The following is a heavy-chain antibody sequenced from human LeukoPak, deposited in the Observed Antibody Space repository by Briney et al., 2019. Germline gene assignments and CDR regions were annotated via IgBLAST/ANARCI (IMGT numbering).Heavy chain of an antibody. CDR3: ARVGYNGWNFEN. J-gene: IGHJ4*02. CDR2: ISQDVSHK. D-gene: IGHD5-12*01. Sequence: PGGSLRLSCAASGFTFSSYWMSWVRQAPGKGLQSVAYISQDVSHKYYVDSVKGRFTISRDNAKNSLHLEMNSLRAEDTALYYCARVGYNGWNFENGGQGTLVTVSS. CDR1: GFTFSSYW. V-gene: IGHV3-7*01.